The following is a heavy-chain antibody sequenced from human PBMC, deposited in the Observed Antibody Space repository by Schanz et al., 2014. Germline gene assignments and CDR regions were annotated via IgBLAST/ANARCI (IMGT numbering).Heavy chain of an antibody. V-gene: IGHV3-23*01. D-gene: IGHD3-16*01. CDR3: AKGLYYDNTGGGFDY. CDR2: ISGSGGST. J-gene: IGHJ4*02. CDR1: GFTFTTHS. Sequence: VQLLQFGGGVVQPGGSLRLSCAASGFTFTTHSMTWVRQAPGKGLEWVSGISGSGGSTYYADSVKGRFTISRDNSKTTLSLQMNSLRAEDTAVYYCAKGLYYDNTGGGFDYWGQGTLVTVSS.